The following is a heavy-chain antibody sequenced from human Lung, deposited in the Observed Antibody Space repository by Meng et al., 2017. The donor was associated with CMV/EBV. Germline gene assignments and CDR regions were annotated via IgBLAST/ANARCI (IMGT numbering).Heavy chain of an antibody. Sequence: GEXXKIPLKGSGYSFTSYWIGRVRQMPGKGLEWMGIIYPGDSDARYRPSFQGQVTISADKSISNAYLQCSSLKASDTAMYYCARQSSLGYCSSTSCYSDYDMAVWXQGTRVTVSS. J-gene: IGHJ6*02. CDR2: IYPGDSDA. CDR3: ARQSSLGYCSSTSCYSDYDMAV. D-gene: IGHD2-2*02. CDR1: GYSFTSYW. V-gene: IGHV5-51*01.